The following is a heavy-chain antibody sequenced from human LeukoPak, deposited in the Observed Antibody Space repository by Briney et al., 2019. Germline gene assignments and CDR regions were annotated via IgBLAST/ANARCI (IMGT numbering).Heavy chain of an antibody. Sequence: PSETLSLTCTVSGGSISSYYWNWIRQPAGKGLEWIGRIYSSGSTNYNPSLKSRVTMSVDTSKNQFSLKLSSVTAADTAVYYCARTRGITIFGVAPRYMDVWGKGTTVTVSS. D-gene: IGHD3-3*01. V-gene: IGHV4-4*07. CDR1: GGSISSYY. CDR2: IYSSGST. CDR3: ARTRGITIFGVAPRYMDV. J-gene: IGHJ6*03.